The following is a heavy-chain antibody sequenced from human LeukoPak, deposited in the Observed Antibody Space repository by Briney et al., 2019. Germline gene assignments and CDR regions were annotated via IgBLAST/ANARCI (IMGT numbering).Heavy chain of an antibody. D-gene: IGHD4-11*01. CDR3: ARVLYSNYEYYFDY. V-gene: IGHV1-69*01. CDR2: IIPIFGTA. Sequence: GSSVKGSCKASGGTFNSYAISWVRQAPGQGLEWMGGIIPIFGTANYAQKFQGRVTITADESTSTAYMELSSLRSEDTAVYYCARVLYSNYEYYFDYWGQGTLVTVSS. J-gene: IGHJ4*02. CDR1: GGTFNSYA.